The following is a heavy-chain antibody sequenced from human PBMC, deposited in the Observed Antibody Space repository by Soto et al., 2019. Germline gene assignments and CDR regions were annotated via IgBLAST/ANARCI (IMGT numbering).Heavy chain of an antibody. D-gene: IGHD1-1*01. CDR2: ISGYDGNT. CDR3: AVHNSQWPNWFDP. Sequence: QVQLVQSGAEVKKPGASVKVSCKASGYTFTSYGISWVRQAPGQGLEWVGWISGYDGNTDYAHKFRGRVTMTTDTPTNTAYMDLRSLRSDDTAVYYCAVHNSQWPNWFDPWGQGTPVTVSS. CDR1: GYTFTSYG. V-gene: IGHV1-18*01. J-gene: IGHJ5*02.